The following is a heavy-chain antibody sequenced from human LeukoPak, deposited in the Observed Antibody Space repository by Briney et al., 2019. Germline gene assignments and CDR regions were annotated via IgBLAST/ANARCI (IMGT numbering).Heavy chain of an antibody. J-gene: IGHJ6*03. Sequence: SETLSLTCSVSDGSSGSYCWSWVRQTPGKGLEWIGYIHTSGTTTYNPSLKSRVTMSVDPSKNQFSLKMSSVTAADSAVYYCATSRCSGTNCFGYYYYMDVWGKGTTVTVSS. CDR1: DGSSGSYC. CDR2: IHTSGTT. D-gene: IGHD1-7*01. V-gene: IGHV4-4*09. CDR3: ATSRCSGTNCFGYYYYMDV.